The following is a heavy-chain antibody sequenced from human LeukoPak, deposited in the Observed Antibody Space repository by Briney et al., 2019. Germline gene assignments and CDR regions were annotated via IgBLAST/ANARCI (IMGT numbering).Heavy chain of an antibody. CDR3: ARGAYYYERAS. Sequence: SETLSFTGTVSGASISSYYWSWIRQPAGNGLEWIGRTYTRGTINYNPSLKSRVTMSVDTSKNQWSLKLSSVTAADTAVYYCARGAYYYERASWGQGALVTVSS. D-gene: IGHD3-22*01. J-gene: IGHJ4*02. CDR2: TYTRGTI. CDR1: GASISSYY. V-gene: IGHV4-4*07.